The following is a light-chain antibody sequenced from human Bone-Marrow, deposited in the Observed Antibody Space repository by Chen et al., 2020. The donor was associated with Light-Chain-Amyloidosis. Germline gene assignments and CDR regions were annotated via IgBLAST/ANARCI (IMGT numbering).Light chain of an antibody. V-gene: IGLV3-25*03. J-gene: IGLJ2*01. Sequence: SYELTQPPSVSVSPGQTARITCSGDDLPTKYAYWYQQQPGQGPVLVIHRDTERPSGISERFSGSSSGTTATLTISGVQAEDEADYHCQSADSSGTYEVIFGGGTKLTVL. CDR3: QSADSSGTYEVI. CDR1: DLPTKY. CDR2: RDT.